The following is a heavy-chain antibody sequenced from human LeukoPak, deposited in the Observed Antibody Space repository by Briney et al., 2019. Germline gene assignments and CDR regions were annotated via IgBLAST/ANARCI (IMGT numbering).Heavy chain of an antibody. CDR2: ISSSSSYI. J-gene: IGHJ3*02. V-gene: IGHV3-21*01. D-gene: IGHD3-10*01. CDR1: GFTFSSYS. Sequence: GGSLRLSCAASGFTFSSYSMNWVRQAPGEGLEWVSSISSSSSYIYYADSVKGRFTISRDNAKNSLYLQMNSLRAEDTAAYYCARSSGGRGAFDIWGQGTMVTVSS. CDR3: ARSSGGRGAFDI.